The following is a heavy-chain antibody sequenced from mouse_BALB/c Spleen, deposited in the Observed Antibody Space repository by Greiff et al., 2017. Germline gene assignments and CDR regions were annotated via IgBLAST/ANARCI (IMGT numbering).Heavy chain of an antibody. D-gene: IGHD2-4*01. J-gene: IGHJ4*01. Sequence: EVQLQQPGPELVKPGASVKMSCKASGYTFTSYVMHWVKQKPGQGLEWIGYINPYNDGTKYNEKFKGKATLTSDKSSSTAYMELSSLTSEDSAVYYCARFDDYEVYYAMDYWGQGTSVTVSA. CDR1: GYTFTSYV. CDR3: ARFDDYEVYYAMDY. V-gene: IGHV1-14*01. CDR2: INPYNDGT.